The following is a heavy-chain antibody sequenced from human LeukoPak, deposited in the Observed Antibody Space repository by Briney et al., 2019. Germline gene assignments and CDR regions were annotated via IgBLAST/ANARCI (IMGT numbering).Heavy chain of an antibody. J-gene: IGHJ5*02. CDR1: GYTFTGYY. D-gene: IGHD4-11*01. Sequence: ASVKVSCKASGYTFTGYYMHWVRQAPGQGLEWMGWINPNSGGTNYAQKFQGRVTMTRDTSISTAYMELSRLRSDDTAVYYCAVTVTNFGNWFDPWGQGTLVTVSS. CDR3: AVTVTNFGNWFDP. V-gene: IGHV1-2*02. CDR2: INPNSGGT.